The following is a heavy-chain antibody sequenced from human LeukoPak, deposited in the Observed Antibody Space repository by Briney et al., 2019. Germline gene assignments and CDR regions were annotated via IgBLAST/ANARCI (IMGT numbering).Heavy chain of an antibody. CDR3: ARDDGY. V-gene: IGHV3-11*04. CDR2: IASSDITI. Sequence: KPGGSLRLSCAASGFTFSDCSTSWIRQAPGKGLEWVSYIASSDITIYYADSVKGRFTISRDNSKNTLYLQMGSLRAEDMAVYYCARDDGYWGQGTLVTVSS. J-gene: IGHJ4*02. CDR1: GFTFSDCS.